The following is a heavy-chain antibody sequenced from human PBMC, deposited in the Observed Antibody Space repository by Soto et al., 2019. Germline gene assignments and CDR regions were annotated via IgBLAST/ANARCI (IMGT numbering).Heavy chain of an antibody. V-gene: IGHV3-74*01. J-gene: IGHJ5*02. CDR2: INSDGSST. Sequence: GGSLRLSCAASGFTFSSYWMHWVRQAPGKGLVWVSRINSDGSSTSYADSVKGRFTISRDNAKNTLYLQMNSLRAEDTAVYYCARVRIAAVENWFDPWGQGTLVTVSS. CDR1: GFTFSSYW. CDR3: ARVRIAAVENWFDP. D-gene: IGHD6-13*01.